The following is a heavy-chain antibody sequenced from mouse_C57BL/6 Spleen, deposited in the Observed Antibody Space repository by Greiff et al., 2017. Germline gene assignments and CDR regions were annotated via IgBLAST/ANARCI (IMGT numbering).Heavy chain of an antibody. D-gene: IGHD1-1*01. V-gene: IGHV14-4*01. Sequence: VQLQQSGAELVRPGASVKLSCTASGFNFKDDYMHWVKQRPEQGLEWIGWIDPENGDTEYDTKFQGKATITADTSSNTAYLQLSSLTSEDTAVDYCTHSGATSVVAPFGGWGQGTTLTVAS. CDR1: GFNFKDDY. CDR2: IDPENGDT. J-gene: IGHJ2*01. CDR3: THSGATSVVAPFGG.